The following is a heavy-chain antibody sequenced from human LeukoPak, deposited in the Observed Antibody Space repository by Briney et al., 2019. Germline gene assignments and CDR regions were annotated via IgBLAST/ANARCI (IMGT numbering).Heavy chain of an antibody. CDR1: GFTFSSYA. Sequence: PGGSLRLSCAASGFTFSSYAMSWVRQAPGKGLEWVSAISGSGGSTYYADSVKGRFTISRDNSKNTLYLQMNSLRAEDTAVYYCAKPLSGYSYGNYFDYWGQGTLVTVSS. CDR2: ISGSGGST. D-gene: IGHD5-18*01. CDR3: AKPLSGYSYGNYFDY. V-gene: IGHV3-23*01. J-gene: IGHJ4*02.